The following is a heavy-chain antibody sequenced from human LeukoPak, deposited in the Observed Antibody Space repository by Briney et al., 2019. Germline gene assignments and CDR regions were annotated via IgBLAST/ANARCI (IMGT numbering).Heavy chain of an antibody. Sequence: SETLSLTCAVSDGSISSGDYSWSWIRQPPGKGLEWIGYIYHSGSTYFNPSLKSRVTISVDTSKNQFSLKLSSVTAADTAVYYCARSGGSSGYYYVDQPPPDAFDIWGQGTMVTVSS. J-gene: IGHJ3*02. V-gene: IGHV4-30-2*02. D-gene: IGHD3-22*01. CDR2: IYHSGST. CDR3: ARSGGSSGYYYVDQPPPDAFDI. CDR1: DGSISSGDYS.